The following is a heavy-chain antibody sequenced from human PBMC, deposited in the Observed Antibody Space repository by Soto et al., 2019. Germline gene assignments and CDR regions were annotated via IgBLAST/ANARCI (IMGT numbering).Heavy chain of an antibody. D-gene: IGHD3-3*01. CDR2: IYPGDSDT. V-gene: IGHV5-51*07. Sequence: GESLKISCKGSGYSFTSYWIGWVHQMPGKGLEWMGIIYPGDSDTRYSPSFQGQVTISADKSISTAYLQWSSLKASDTAMYYCARTDRYDFWSGYAIGLSGYYGMDVWGQGTTVTVSS. J-gene: IGHJ6*02. CDR3: ARTDRYDFWSGYAIGLSGYYGMDV. CDR1: GYSFTSYW.